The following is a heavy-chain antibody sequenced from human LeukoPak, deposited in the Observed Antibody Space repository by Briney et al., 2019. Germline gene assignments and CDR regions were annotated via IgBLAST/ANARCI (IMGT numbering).Heavy chain of an antibody. Sequence: SETLSLTCAVSGDSISSGYYWGWIRQPPGKGLEWIGSIYHSGSTYYNPSLKSRVTISVDTSKDRFSLKLSSVTAADTAVYYCATHSSGYDSGNDAFDIWGQGTMVTVSS. CDR1: GDSISSGYY. J-gene: IGHJ3*02. V-gene: IGHV4-38-2*01. CDR3: ATHSSGYDSGNDAFDI. D-gene: IGHD3-22*01. CDR2: IYHSGST.